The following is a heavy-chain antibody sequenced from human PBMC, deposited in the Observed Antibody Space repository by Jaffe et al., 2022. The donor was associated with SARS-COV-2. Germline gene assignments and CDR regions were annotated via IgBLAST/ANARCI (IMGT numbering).Heavy chain of an antibody. J-gene: IGHJ6*03. D-gene: IGHD3-16*01. CDR1: GFTFSSLS. CDR2: ISSTSSYI. CDR3: VRSPGGFYNYYMDV. Sequence: DVQLVESGGGLVKPGGSLRLSCAASGFTFSSLSMNWVRQAPGKGLEWVSSISSTSSYISYADSVKGRFTISRDNAKKSLYLQMNSLRAEDTAVYYCVRSPGGFYNYYMDVWGKGTTVTVSS. V-gene: IGHV3-21*01.